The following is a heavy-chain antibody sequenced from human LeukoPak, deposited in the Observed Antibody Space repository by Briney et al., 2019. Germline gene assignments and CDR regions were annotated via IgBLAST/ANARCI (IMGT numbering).Heavy chain of an antibody. V-gene: IGHV1-8*01. CDR3: ARALAIAARPSGY. J-gene: IGHJ4*02. Sequence: VASVKVSCKASGYTFTSYDIYWVRQATGQGLEWMGWMNPNSGNTGYAQKFQGRVTMTRNTSISTAYMELSSLRSEDTAVYYCARALAIAARPSGYWGQGTLVTVSS. D-gene: IGHD6-6*01. CDR2: MNPNSGNT. CDR1: GYTFTSYD.